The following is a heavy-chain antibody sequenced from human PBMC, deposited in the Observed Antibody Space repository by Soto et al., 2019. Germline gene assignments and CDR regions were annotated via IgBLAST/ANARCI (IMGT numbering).Heavy chain of an antibody. J-gene: IGHJ2*01. D-gene: IGHD5-18*01. CDR2: IYYSGST. CDR3: ARHAYSYGYSPHYWYFDL. Sequence: QLQLQESGPGLMKPSETLSLTCTVSGGSISSSSYYWGWIRQPPGKGLEWIGSIYYSGSTYYNPSLKSRVTISVDTSKNQFSLKLSSVTAADTAVYYCARHAYSYGYSPHYWYFDLWGRGTLVTVSS. CDR1: GGSISSSSYY. V-gene: IGHV4-39*01.